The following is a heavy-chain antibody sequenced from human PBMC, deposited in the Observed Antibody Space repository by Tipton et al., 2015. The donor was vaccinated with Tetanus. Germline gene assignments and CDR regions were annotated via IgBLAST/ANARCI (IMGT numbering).Heavy chain of an antibody. V-gene: IGHV5-51*01. CDR2: IYPGDSDT. CDR1: GYIFNNYW. D-gene: IGHD3-22*01. Sequence: VQLVQSGGEVKKPGESLKISCKGSGYIFNNYWIGWVRQMPGKGLEWMGIIYPGDSDTRYSPSSQGQVTISVDKSISTAYLQWSSLKASDTSMFYCARAHSSDGVCNFDYWGQGALVTVAS. CDR3: ARAHSSDGVCNFDY. J-gene: IGHJ4*02.